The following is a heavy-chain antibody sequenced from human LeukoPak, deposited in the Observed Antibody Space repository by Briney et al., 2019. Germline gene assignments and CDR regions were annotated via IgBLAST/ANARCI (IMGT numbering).Heavy chain of an antibody. CDR2: IIPIFGTA. CDR3: AANRYYDRRGHFDY. D-gene: IGHD3-22*01. V-gene: IGHV1-69*13. CDR1: GGTFSSYA. J-gene: IGHJ4*02. Sequence: ASVKVSCKASGGTFSSYAISWVRQAPGQGLEWMGGIIPIFGTANYAQKFQGRVTITADESTSTAYMELSSLRSEDTAVYYCAANRYYDRRGHFDYWGQGTLVTVSS.